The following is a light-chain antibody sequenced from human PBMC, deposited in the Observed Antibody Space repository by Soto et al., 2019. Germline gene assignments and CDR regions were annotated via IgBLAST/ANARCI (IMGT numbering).Light chain of an antibody. CDR2: DVS. V-gene: IGLV2-14*01. CDR3: SSYSSRSCVVV. CDR1: SSDVGGYNY. J-gene: IGLJ2*01. Sequence: SVLTQPASVSGSPGQSITISCTGTSSDVGGYNYVSWYQQHPGKAPKLMIYDVSNRTSGVSNRFSGSKSGNTASLTISGLQAEDGADYYCSSYSSRSCVVVLGGVTKVTV.